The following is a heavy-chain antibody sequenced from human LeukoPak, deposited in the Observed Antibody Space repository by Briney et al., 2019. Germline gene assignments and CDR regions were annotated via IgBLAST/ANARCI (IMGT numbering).Heavy chain of an antibody. CDR1: GFTFSSYA. Sequence: GGSLRLSCAASGFTFSSYAMNWVRQAPGKGLEWVSAISGSSGSTYYADSVRGRFTISRDNSQNTLYLQMNSLRAEDTAVYYCAKCRGYSGYDNFDYWGQGTLVAVSS. CDR3: AKCRGYSGYDNFDY. J-gene: IGHJ4*02. D-gene: IGHD5-12*01. CDR2: ISGSSGST. V-gene: IGHV3-23*01.